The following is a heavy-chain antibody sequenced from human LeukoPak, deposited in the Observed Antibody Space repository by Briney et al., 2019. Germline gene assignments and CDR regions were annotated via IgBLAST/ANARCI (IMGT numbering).Heavy chain of an antibody. Sequence: ASVKVSCKASGYTFTSYGISWVRQAPGQGLEWMGWISAYNGNTNYAQKLQGRVTMTTDTSTSTAYMELRSLRSDDTAVYYCASFWYCSSTSCYIPGPYGMDVWGQGTTVTVSS. CDR3: ASFWYCSSTSCYIPGPYGMDV. CDR1: GYTFTSYG. J-gene: IGHJ6*02. CDR2: ISAYNGNT. D-gene: IGHD2-2*02. V-gene: IGHV1-18*01.